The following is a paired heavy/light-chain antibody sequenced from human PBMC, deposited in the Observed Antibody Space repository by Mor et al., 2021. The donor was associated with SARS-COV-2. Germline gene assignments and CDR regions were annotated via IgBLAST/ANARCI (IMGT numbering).Light chain of an antibody. CDR3: AAWDDSLLGV. V-gene: IGLV1-44*01. CDR2: SNN. J-gene: IGLJ2*01. CDR1: SSNIGSNT. Sequence: QSVLTQPPSASGTPGQRVTISCSGSSSNIGSNTVNWYQQLPGTAPKLLIYSNNQRPSGVPDRFSGSKSGTSASLAISGLQSEDEADYYCAAWDDSLLGVFGGGTKLTVL.
Heavy chain of an antibody. D-gene: IGHD4-17*01. CDR2: IYYSGST. CDR3: ARDRTTTVNYYGMDV. V-gene: IGHV4-30-4*07. J-gene: IGHJ6*02. CDR1: GGSISSGGYS. Sequence: QVQLQESGPGLVKPSQTLSLTCAVSGGSISSGGYSWSWIRQPPGKGLEWIGYIYYSGSTYYNPSLKSRVTISVDTSKNQFSLKLSSVTAADTAVYYCARDRTTTVNYYGMDVWGQGTTVTVSS.